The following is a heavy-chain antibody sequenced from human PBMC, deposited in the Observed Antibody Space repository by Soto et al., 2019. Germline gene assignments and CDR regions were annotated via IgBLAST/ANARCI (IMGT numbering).Heavy chain of an antibody. V-gene: IGHV5-10-1*01. D-gene: IGHD2-2*01. CDR3: ASSPRGYCSITSCGEWGNYYGMDV. Sequence: GESLKISCKGSGYSFTSYWISWVRQMPGKGLEWMGRIDPSDSYTNYSPSFQGHVTISADKSISTAYLQWSSLKASDTAMYYCASSPRGYCSITSCGEWGNYYGMDVWGQGTRVTVS. CDR1: GYSFTSYW. CDR2: IDPSDSYT. J-gene: IGHJ6*02.